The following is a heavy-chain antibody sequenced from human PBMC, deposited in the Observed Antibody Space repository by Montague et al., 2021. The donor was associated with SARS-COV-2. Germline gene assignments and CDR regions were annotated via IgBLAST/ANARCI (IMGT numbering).Heavy chain of an antibody. CDR1: GGSISSGSYY. V-gene: IGHV4-61*02. Sequence: TLSLTCTVSGGSISSGSYYWSWIRQPAGKGLEWIGRIYTSGSTNYNPSLKSRVTISVDTPKNQFSLKLSSVTAADTAVYYCAREWVYYDILTGYRNWFDPWGQGTLVTVSS. D-gene: IGHD3-9*01. CDR2: IYTSGST. J-gene: IGHJ5*02. CDR3: AREWVYYDILTGYRNWFDP.